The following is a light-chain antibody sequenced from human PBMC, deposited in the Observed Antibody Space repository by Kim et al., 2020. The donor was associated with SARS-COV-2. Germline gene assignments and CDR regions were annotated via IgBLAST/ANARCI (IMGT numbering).Light chain of an antibody. Sequence: ASVGDRVTITCRPSRSINNYLTWYQQKPGRVPKLLIYDVSSLESGVPSRFSGSGSGTEFTLTISSLQPDDFATYYCQEYDTYSLTFGQGTKLEIK. V-gene: IGKV1-5*01. CDR3: QEYDTYSLT. J-gene: IGKJ1*01. CDR2: DVS. CDR1: RSINNY.